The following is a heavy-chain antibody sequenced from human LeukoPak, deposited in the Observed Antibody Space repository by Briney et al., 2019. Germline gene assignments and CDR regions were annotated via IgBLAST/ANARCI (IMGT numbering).Heavy chain of an antibody. D-gene: IGHD3-16*01. J-gene: IGHJ4*02. CDR2: IKTDGSWT. CDR1: GFTFSDHW. CDR3: VRGVGGSSYLDY. Sequence: GGSLRLSCEASGFTFSDHWMHWVRQVPGKGLVWVSRIKTDGSWTNDADSVKGRFTISRDNAENTLYLQMNSLRVEDTAVYYCVRGVGGSSYLDYWGQGALVTVSS. V-gene: IGHV3-74*01.